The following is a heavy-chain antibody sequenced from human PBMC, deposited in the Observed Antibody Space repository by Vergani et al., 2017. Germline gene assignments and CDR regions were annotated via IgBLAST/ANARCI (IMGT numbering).Heavy chain of an antibody. CDR3: ARGDYVILTGYRY. Sequence: QVQVVQSGAEVKKSGASVKVSCKTSGYTFSNYYMHWVRQAPGQGLEWMGIINPSGGHTNYAQKFQGRVTMTRDTSTSTVYMELSSLRSEDTAIYYCARGDYVILTGYRYWCQGTLVTVSA. CDR2: INPSGGHT. D-gene: IGHD3-9*01. J-gene: IGHJ4*02. V-gene: IGHV1-46*03. CDR1: GYTFSNYY.